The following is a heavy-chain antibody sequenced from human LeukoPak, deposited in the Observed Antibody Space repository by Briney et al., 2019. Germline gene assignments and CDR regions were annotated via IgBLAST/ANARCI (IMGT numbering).Heavy chain of an antibody. J-gene: IGHJ4*02. CDR2: INHSGST. Sequence: PSETLSLTCAVYGGSFSGYYWSWIRQPPGKGLEWIGEINHSGSTNYNPSLKSRVTISVETSKNQFSLKLSSVTAADTAVYYCARYHYYDSSGYLNFDYWGQGTLVTVSS. CDR1: GGSFSGYY. V-gene: IGHV4-34*01. D-gene: IGHD3-22*01. CDR3: ARYHYYDSSGYLNFDY.